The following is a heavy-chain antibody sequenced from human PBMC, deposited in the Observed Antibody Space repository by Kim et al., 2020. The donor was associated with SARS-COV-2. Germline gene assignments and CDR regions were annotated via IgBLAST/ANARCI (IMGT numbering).Heavy chain of an antibody. V-gene: IGHV3-11*06. Sequence: KGRFTITRDNAKNSLYLQMNSLRAEDTAVYYCARDRDGLLWFGEPGAFDIWGQGTMVTVSS. CDR3: ARDRDGLLWFGEPGAFDI. J-gene: IGHJ3*02. D-gene: IGHD3-10*01.